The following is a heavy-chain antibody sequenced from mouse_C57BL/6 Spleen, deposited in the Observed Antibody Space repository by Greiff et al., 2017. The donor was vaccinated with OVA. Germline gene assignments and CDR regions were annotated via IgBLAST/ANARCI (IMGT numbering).Heavy chain of an antibody. Sequence: VMLVESGPGLVAPSQSLSITCTVSGFSLTSYAISWVRQPPGTGLEWLGVIWTGGGTNYNSALKSRLSISKDNSKSHVFLKMNSLQTDDTARYYCARITTVVATDWYFDVWGTGTTVTVSS. CDR3: ARITTVVATDWYFDV. D-gene: IGHD1-1*01. J-gene: IGHJ1*03. CDR2: IWTGGGT. V-gene: IGHV2-9-1*01. CDR1: GFSLTSYA.